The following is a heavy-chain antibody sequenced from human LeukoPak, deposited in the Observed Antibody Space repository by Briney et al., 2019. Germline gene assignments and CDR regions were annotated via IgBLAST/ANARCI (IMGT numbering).Heavy chain of an antibody. V-gene: IGHV4-34*01. Sequence: SETLSLTCAVYGGSFSGYYWSWIRQPPGKGLEWIGSIYYSGSTYYNPSLKSRVTISVDTSKNQFSLKLSSVTAADTAVYYCARHSSGWLYYFDYWGQGTLVTVSS. D-gene: IGHD6-19*01. CDR2: IYYSGST. CDR3: ARHSSGWLYYFDY. CDR1: GGSFSGYY. J-gene: IGHJ4*02.